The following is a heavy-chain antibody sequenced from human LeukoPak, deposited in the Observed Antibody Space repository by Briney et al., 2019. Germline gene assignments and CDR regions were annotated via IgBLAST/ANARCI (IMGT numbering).Heavy chain of an antibody. Sequence: GGSLRLSCAASEFTFSNYAMSWVRQAPGKGLEWVSVISGSADSTYYADSVKGRFTISRDNSKNTLYLQMNSVRAEDTAVYYCAWRRLQGFYYYMDVRGKGTAVIVSS. CDR2: ISGSADST. V-gene: IGHV3-23*01. J-gene: IGHJ6*03. CDR3: AWRRLQGFYYYMDV. CDR1: EFTFSNYA. D-gene: IGHD4-11*01.